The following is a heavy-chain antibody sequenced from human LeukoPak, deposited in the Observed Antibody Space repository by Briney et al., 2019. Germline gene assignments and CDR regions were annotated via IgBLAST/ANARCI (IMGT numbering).Heavy chain of an antibody. CDR2: ISSSSTYI. Sequence: GGSLRLSCAASGFSFSNCSMNWVRQAPGKGLEWVLSISSSSTYIYYADSLEGRFTISRDNVRNSLYLQMNSLRAEDTAVYYCAGDYEGNLAFDIWGQGTMVTVSS. CDR3: AGDYEGNLAFDI. CDR1: GFSFSNCS. J-gene: IGHJ3*02. D-gene: IGHD4-23*01. V-gene: IGHV3-21*01.